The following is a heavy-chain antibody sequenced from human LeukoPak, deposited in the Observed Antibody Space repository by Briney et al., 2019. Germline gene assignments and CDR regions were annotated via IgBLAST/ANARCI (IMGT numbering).Heavy chain of an antibody. CDR2: INWNGGST. V-gene: IGHV3-20*04. D-gene: IGHD3-3*01. CDR3: ARDFGVKPRHYYYYYMDV. CDR1: GFTFDDYG. J-gene: IGHJ6*03. Sequence: GGSLRLSCAASGFTFDDYGMSWVRQAPGKGLEWVSGINWNGGSTGYADSVKGRFTISRDNAKNSLYLQMNSLRAEDTALYYCARDFGVKPRHYYYYYMDVWGKGTTVTVSS.